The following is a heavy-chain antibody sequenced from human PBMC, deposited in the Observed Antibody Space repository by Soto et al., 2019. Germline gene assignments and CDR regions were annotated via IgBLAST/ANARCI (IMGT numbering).Heavy chain of an antibody. D-gene: IGHD2-15*01. V-gene: IGHV3-48*02. CDR3: VRDDMWAFDF. CDR2: ISIGSGSI. CDR1: GFSFSTYA. J-gene: IGHJ3*01. Sequence: EVQLVESGGGLVQPGGSRRVSCAASGFSFSTYAMNWVRQAPGKGLEWVSYISIGSGSIFYADSVKGRFTISRDDAKNSLYMQMNTLRDEDTAVYYCVRDDMWAFDFWGQGTMVPGSS.